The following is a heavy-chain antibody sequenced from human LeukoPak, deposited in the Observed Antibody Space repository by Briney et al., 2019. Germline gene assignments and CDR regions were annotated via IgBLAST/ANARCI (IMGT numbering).Heavy chain of an antibody. D-gene: IGHD3-10*01. CDR2: IYSGGTT. J-gene: IGHJ4*02. CDR3: ARAQPDYSTSGSYFDY. Sequence: PGGSLRLSCAASGFTVGNNYMNWVRQAPGKGLEWVSLIYSGGTTYYADSVKGRFTISRDSSKNTLYLQMNSLRVEDTAVYYCARAQPDYSTSGSYFDYWGQGTLVTVSS. V-gene: IGHV3-66*01. CDR1: GFTVGNNY.